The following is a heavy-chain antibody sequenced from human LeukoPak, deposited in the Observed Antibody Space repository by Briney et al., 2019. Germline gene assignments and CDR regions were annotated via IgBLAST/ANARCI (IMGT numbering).Heavy chain of an antibody. Sequence: SETLSLTCAVYGVSFSGYYWSWIRQPPGKGLEWVGEINHSGSTNYNPSLKSRVTISVDTSKNQFSLKLSSVTAADTAVYYCARESTFDIWGQGTMVTVSS. CDR3: ARESTFDI. CDR1: GVSFSGYY. J-gene: IGHJ3*02. CDR2: INHSGST. V-gene: IGHV4-34*01.